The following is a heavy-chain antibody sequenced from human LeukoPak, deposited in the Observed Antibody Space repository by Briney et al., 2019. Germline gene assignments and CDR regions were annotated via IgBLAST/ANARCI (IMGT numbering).Heavy chain of an antibody. D-gene: IGHD4-17*01. CDR3: ARGAYGDYVSTY. V-gene: IGHV3-7*01. CDR2: IKQDGSEK. J-gene: IGHJ4*02. CDR1: GFTFSSYW. Sequence: GGSLRLSCAASGFTFSSYWMSRVRQAPGKGPEWVANIKQDGSEKYYVDSVKGRFTISRDNAKNSLYLQMTSLRAEDTAVYYCARGAYGDYVSTYWGQGTLVTVSS.